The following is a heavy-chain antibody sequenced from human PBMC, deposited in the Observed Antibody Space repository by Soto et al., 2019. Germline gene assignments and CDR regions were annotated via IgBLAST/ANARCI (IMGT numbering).Heavy chain of an antibody. CDR2: IHTSGSS. Sequence: QVQLQESGPGLVKPSETLSLRCSVSGGSIRTIYWTWVRQPAEKGLEWIGRIHTSGSSSYNPSLERRVSMSIDTPKNQFSLKLKSVTVADTAVYYCARESRDSGDGLDVWGQGTAVTVSS. V-gene: IGHV4-4*07. CDR3: ARESRDSGDGLDV. CDR1: GGSIRTIY. J-gene: IGHJ6*02. D-gene: IGHD2-15*01.